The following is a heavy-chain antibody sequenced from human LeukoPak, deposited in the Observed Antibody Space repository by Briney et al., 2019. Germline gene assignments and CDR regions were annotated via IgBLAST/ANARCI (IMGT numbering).Heavy chain of an antibody. Sequence: PSETLSLTCAVYGGSFSGYYWSWIRQSPGKGLEWIGEINHSESANYNPPLKSRATISVDTSKNQFSLQLSSVTAADTAVHYCARGPPTVIREGHDYWGQGILVTVSS. J-gene: IGHJ4*02. CDR2: INHSESA. D-gene: IGHD4-17*01. CDR3: ARGPPTVIREGHDY. CDR1: GGSFSGYY. V-gene: IGHV4-34*01.